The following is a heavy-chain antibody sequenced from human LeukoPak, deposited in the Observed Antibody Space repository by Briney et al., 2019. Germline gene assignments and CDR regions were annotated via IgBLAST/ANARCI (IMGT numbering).Heavy chain of an antibody. CDR1: GASLSSYY. V-gene: IGHV4-4*07. CDR3: AGDLGYYGSGSEDYMDV. Sequence: PPETLSLTCTVSGASLSSYYWSWVRQPAGKGLEWIGRIYTSRSTNYNPSLKSRVTMSVATSKNQFSLKLSFVTAADTAVYYCAGDLGYYGSGSEDYMDVWGKGTTVTVSS. CDR2: IYTSRST. J-gene: IGHJ6*03. D-gene: IGHD3-10*01.